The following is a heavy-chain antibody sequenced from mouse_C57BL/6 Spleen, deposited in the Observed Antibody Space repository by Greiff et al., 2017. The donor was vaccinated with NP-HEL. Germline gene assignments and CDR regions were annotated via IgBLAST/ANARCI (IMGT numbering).Heavy chain of an antibody. CDR3: ARTDYDVVYYAMDY. CDR2: INPSTGGT. V-gene: IGHV1-42*01. CDR1: GYSFTGYY. D-gene: IGHD2-4*01. J-gene: IGHJ4*01. Sequence: EVHLVESGPELVKPGASVKISCKASGYSFTGYYMNWVKQSPEKSLEWIGEINPSTGGTPYNQKFKAKATLTVDKSSSTAYMQLKSLTSEDSAVYYCARTDYDVVYYAMDYWGQGTSVTVSS.